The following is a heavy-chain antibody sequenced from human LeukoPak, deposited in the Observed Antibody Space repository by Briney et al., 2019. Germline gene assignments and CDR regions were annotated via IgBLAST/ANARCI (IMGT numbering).Heavy chain of an antibody. CDR1: GFSFSSHW. CDR3: ASWLQYYDSSGYYPTGDDY. CDR2: IKQDGSEK. Sequence: RGSLRLSCAASGFSFSSHWMSWVRQAPGERLEWVANIKQDGSEKYYVDSVKGRFTTSRDNAKNSLYLQMNSLRAEDTAVYYCASWLQYYDSSGYYPTGDDYWGQGTLVTVSS. D-gene: IGHD3-22*01. J-gene: IGHJ4*02. V-gene: IGHV3-7*01.